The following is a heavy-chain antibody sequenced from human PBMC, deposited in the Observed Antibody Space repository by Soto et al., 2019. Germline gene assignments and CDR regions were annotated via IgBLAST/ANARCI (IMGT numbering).Heavy chain of an antibody. D-gene: IGHD3-22*01. CDR1: GFTFSSYG. J-gene: IGHJ4*02. V-gene: IGHV3-30*18. Sequence: PGGSLRLSCAASGFTFSSYGMHWVRQAPGKGLEWVAVISYDGSNKYYADSVKGRFTISRDNSKNTLYLQMNSLRAEDTAVYYCAKDYHYYDSSGFDYWGQGTLLTVSS. CDR2: ISYDGSNK. CDR3: AKDYHYYDSSGFDY.